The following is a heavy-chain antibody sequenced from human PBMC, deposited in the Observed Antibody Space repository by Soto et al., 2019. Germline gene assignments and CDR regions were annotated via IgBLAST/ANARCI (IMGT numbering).Heavy chain of an antibody. Sequence: QVQLQESGPGLVKPSETLSLTCTVSGGSISSYYWSWIRQPPGKGLEWIGYIYYSGSTNYNPSLKSRVTISVDTSKNQFSLKLSSVTAADTAVYYCARAQYYYDSSGYYQLWFDPWGQGTLVTVSS. J-gene: IGHJ5*02. V-gene: IGHV4-59*01. CDR1: GGSISSYY. D-gene: IGHD3-22*01. CDR2: IYYSGST. CDR3: ARAQYYYDSSGYYQLWFDP.